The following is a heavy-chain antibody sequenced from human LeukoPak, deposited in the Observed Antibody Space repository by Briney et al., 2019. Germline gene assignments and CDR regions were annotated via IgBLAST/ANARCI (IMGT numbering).Heavy chain of an antibody. Sequence: GGSLRLSCAASGFTFSSYGMHWVRQAPGKGLEWVSTISDTGGGTFYADSVKGRFTISRDNSQNTLFLQMNRLRADDTAIYYCAKEMLRGYYYYGMDVWGQGTTVTVSS. V-gene: IGHV3-23*01. CDR1: GFTFSSYG. J-gene: IGHJ6*02. CDR2: ISDTGGGT. CDR3: AKEMLRGYYYYGMDV. D-gene: IGHD3-10*01.